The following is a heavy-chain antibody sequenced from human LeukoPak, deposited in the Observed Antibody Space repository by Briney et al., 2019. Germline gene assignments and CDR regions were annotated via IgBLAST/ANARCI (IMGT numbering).Heavy chain of an antibody. CDR2: ISGSGYST. CDR1: GFTFSSYA. J-gene: IGHJ3*02. Sequence: GGSLRLSCAASGFTFSSYAMNWVRQAPGKGLEWVSAISGSGYSTYYADSVKGRFTISRDSSKNTLYLQMNSLRADDTAVYYCARVGMATRAFDIWGQGTMVTVSS. CDR3: ARVGMATRAFDI. D-gene: IGHD5-12*01. V-gene: IGHV3-23*01.